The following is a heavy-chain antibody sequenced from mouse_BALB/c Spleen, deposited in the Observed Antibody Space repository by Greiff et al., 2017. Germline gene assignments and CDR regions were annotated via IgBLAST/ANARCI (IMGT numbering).Heavy chain of an antibody. CDR1: GFTFTDYY. Sequence: EVNVVESGGGLVQPGGSLRLSCATSGFTFTDYYMSWVRQPPGKALEWLGFIRNKANGYTTEYSASVKGRFTISRDNSQSILYLQMNTLRAEDSATYYCARDYYGDYWGQGTTLTVSS. CDR2: IRNKANGYTT. CDR3: ARDYYGDY. V-gene: IGHV7-3*02. J-gene: IGHJ2*01. D-gene: IGHD1-1*01.